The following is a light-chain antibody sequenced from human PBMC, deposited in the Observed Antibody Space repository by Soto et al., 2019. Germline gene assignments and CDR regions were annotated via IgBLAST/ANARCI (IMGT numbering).Light chain of an antibody. CDR2: DSS. Sequence: EIVLTQSPATLSLSPGERATLSCRASQSVSSYLAWYQQKPGQAPRLLIYDSSNRATGIPARFSGSGSGTDFTLSISSLEPEDCAVYYCQQCSNWPRLTFGGGTKVEIK. V-gene: IGKV3-11*01. CDR1: QSVSSY. J-gene: IGKJ4*01. CDR3: QQCSNWPRLT.